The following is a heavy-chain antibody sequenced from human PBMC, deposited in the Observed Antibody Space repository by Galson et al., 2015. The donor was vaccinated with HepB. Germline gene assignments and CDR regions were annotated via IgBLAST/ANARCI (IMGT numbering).Heavy chain of an antibody. Sequence: SVKVSCKASGYTFTSYGISWVRQAPGQGLEWMGWISAYNGNTNYAQKLQGRVTMTTDTSTSTAYMELRSLRSDDTAVYYCARDVVGATTGSYYYYGMDVWGQGTTVTVSS. CDR1: GYTFTSYG. CDR3: ARDVVGATTGSYYYYGMDV. D-gene: IGHD1-26*01. CDR2: ISAYNGNT. V-gene: IGHV1-18*04. J-gene: IGHJ6*02.